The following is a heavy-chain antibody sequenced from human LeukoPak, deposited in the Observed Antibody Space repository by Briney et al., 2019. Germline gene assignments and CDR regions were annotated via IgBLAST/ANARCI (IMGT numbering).Heavy chain of an antibody. CDR1: GGSISSYY. J-gene: IGHJ4*02. CDR2: IYTSGST. Sequence: SETLSLTCTVSGGSISSYYWSWIRQPAGKGLEWIGRIYTSGSTNYNPSLKSRVTMSVDTSKNQFSLKLSSVTAADTAVYYCARGSSYARMYYFDYWGQGTLVTVSS. V-gene: IGHV4-4*07. CDR3: ARGSSYARMYYFDY.